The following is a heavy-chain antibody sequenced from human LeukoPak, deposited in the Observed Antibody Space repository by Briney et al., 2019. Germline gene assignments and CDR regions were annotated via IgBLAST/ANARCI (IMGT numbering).Heavy chain of an antibody. D-gene: IGHD3-3*01. J-gene: IGHJ6*02. CDR2: ITGGSETI. CDR1: GFTFSVYS. Sequence: PGGSLRLSCAASGFTFSVYSINWVRQAPGKGLEWVSYITGGSETIYYADSVKGRFTISRDNSKNTLYLQMNSLRAEDTAVYYCARVIYGDYDFWSGYPQYYYYGMDVWGQGTTVTVSS. CDR3: ARVIYGDYDFWSGYPQYYYYGMDV. V-gene: IGHV3-48*01.